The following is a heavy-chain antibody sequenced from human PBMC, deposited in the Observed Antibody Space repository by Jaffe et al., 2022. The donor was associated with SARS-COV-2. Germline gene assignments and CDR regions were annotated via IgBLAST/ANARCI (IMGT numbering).Heavy chain of an antibody. J-gene: IGHJ6*02. V-gene: IGHV3-23*01. Sequence: EVQLLESGGTLVQPGGSLRLSCAASGFIFSSYAMSWVRQAPGKGLEWVSAIGGSGGSTYYADSVKGRFTISRDNSKNTLYLQMNSLRAEDTAVYYCAKWLNNFVNYYYYGMDVWGQGTTVTVSS. CDR3: AKWLNNFVNYYYYGMDV. D-gene: IGHD1-20*01. CDR2: IGGSGGST. CDR1: GFIFSSYA.